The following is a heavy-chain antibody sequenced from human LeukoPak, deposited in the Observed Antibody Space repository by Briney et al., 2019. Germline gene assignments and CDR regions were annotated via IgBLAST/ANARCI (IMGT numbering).Heavy chain of an antibody. Sequence: SETLSLTCTVSGGSISSYYWSWIRQPPGKGLEWIGYIYYSGSTNYNPSLKSRVTISVDTSKNQISLKLSSVTAADTAVYYCARGGNSEPYYFDYWGQGTLVTVSS. D-gene: IGHD4-23*01. J-gene: IGHJ4*02. V-gene: IGHV4-59*01. CDR1: GGSISSYY. CDR3: ARGGNSEPYYFDY. CDR2: IYYSGST.